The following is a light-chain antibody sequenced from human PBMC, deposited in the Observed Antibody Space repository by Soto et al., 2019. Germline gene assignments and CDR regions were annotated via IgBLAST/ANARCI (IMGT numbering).Light chain of an antibody. CDR3: STYASSSVV. CDR1: SSDVGSYNR. CDR2: EVS. J-gene: IGLJ2*01. V-gene: IGLV2-18*02. Sequence: QSVLTQPPSVSGSPGQPVTISCTGSSSDVGSYNRVSWYQQVPGTAPKLMIYEVSNRPSGVPDRFSGSKSGNTASLTISGLQAEEEGDYYCSTYASSSVVFGGGTKLTVL.